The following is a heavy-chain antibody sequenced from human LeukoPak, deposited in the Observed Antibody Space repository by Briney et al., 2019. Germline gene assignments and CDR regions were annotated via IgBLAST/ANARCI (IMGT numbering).Heavy chain of an antibody. V-gene: IGHV1-46*01. CDR1: GYTFTSYY. D-gene: IGHD2-21*02. Sequence: GASVKVSCKASGYTFTSYYMHWERQAPGQGLEWMGIINPSGGSTSYAQKFQGRVTMTRDTSTSTVYMELSSLRSEDTAVYYCARGGPYCGGDCYSDAFDIWGQGTMVTVSS. CDR3: ARGGPYCGGDCYSDAFDI. J-gene: IGHJ3*02. CDR2: INPSGGST.